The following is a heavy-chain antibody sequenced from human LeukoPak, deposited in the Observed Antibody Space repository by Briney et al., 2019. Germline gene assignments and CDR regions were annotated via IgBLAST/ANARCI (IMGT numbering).Heavy chain of an antibody. D-gene: IGHD3-9*01. CDR2: IYYSGSSGST. CDR1: GGSISSGDYY. V-gene: IGHV4-30-4*08. J-gene: IGHJ6*03. Sequence: PSETLSLTCTVSGGSISSGDYYWSWIRQHPGKGLEWIGYIYYSGSSGSTYFNPSLKSRVTISVDTSKNQFSLKLSSVTAADTAVYYCARQEVNYDILTGLPDYYMDVWGKGTTVTVSS. CDR3: ARQEVNYDILTGLPDYYMDV.